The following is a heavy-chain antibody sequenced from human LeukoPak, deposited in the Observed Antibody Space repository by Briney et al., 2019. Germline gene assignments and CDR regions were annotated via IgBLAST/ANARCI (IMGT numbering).Heavy chain of an antibody. J-gene: IGHJ4*02. CDR2: VWSGGNNK. Sequence: GGSLRLSCAASGFIFSTYGMHLVRQAPGKGLEWVAVVWSGGNNKYYSDSAKGRFTISRDNSKNTLYLQMNSLRAEDTAVYYCAKDGQVGAIGYFDYRGQGTLVTVSS. CDR3: AKDGQVGAIGYFDY. V-gene: IGHV3-33*06. D-gene: IGHD1-26*01. CDR1: GFIFSTYG.